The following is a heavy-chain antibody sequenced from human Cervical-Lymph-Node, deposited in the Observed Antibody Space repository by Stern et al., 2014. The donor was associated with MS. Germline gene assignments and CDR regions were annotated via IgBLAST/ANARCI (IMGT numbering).Heavy chain of an antibody. CDR1: GYTFSEYY. Sequence: QDQLVESGAEVKKPGASVKVSCKASGYTFSEYYMHWVRQAPGQGLEWMGWVNPESGCTSYAPKIQGRVNMTWDTSISTPYMELSSLRSDDTAMYYCARDGRGSGKSYFDPWGQGTLVTVSS. CDR2: VNPESGCT. D-gene: IGHD1-26*01. J-gene: IGHJ5*02. CDR3: ARDGRGSGKSYFDP. V-gene: IGHV1-2*02.